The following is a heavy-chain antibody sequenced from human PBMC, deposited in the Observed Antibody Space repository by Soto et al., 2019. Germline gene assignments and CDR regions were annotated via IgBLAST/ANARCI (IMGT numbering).Heavy chain of an antibody. CDR3: ARRYGSAIDY. CDR2: IYYSGST. Sequence: SETLSLTCTISGGSISSYYWNWIRQPPGKGLEWIGYIYYSGSTNYSPSLKSRATISVDKSKIQFSLKLSSVTAADTAVYYCARRYGSAIDYWGQGTLVTVSS. J-gene: IGHJ4*02. CDR1: GGSISSYY. D-gene: IGHD1-26*01. V-gene: IGHV4-59*08.